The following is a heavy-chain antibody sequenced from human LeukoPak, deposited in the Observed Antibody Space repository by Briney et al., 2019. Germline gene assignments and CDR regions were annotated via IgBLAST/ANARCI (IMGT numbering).Heavy chain of an antibody. D-gene: IGHD1-26*01. CDR3: ARVGEGRYYQYYYMDV. CDR2: IIPIFGTA. Sequence: SVKVSCKASGGTFSSYAISWVRQAPGQGLEWMGGIIPIFGTANYAQKFQGRATITTDESTSTAYMELSSLRSEDTAVYYCARVGEGRYYQYYYMDVWGKGTTVTVSS. V-gene: IGHV1-69*05. J-gene: IGHJ6*03. CDR1: GGTFSSYA.